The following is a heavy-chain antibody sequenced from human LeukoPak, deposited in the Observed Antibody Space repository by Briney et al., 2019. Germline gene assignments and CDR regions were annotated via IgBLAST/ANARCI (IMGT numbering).Heavy chain of an antibody. J-gene: IGHJ2*01. CDR3: AGSGDWVGYFDL. V-gene: IGHV3-53*04. CDR1: GFTVSSSY. D-gene: IGHD7-27*01. CDR2: IYAGGET. Sequence: GGSLRLSCAASGFTVSSSYVSWLRQAPGKGLEWVSVIYAGGETYYADSVKGRFTISRHNSENTLYLQMNSLRTEDTAVYYCAGSGDWVGYFDLWGRGTLVTVSS.